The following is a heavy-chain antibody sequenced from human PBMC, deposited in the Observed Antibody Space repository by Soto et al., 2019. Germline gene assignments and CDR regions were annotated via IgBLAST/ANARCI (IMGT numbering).Heavy chain of an antibody. Sequence: SVKVSCKASGGTFSSYAISWVRQAPGQGLEWMGGIIPIFGTANYAQKFQGRVTITADESRSTAYMELSSLRSEDTAVYYCARYANCSSTSCYRPSYYYYGMDVWGQGTTVT. D-gene: IGHD2-2*02. CDR2: IIPIFGTA. J-gene: IGHJ6*02. CDR3: ARYANCSSTSCYRPSYYYYGMDV. V-gene: IGHV1-69*13. CDR1: GGTFSSYA.